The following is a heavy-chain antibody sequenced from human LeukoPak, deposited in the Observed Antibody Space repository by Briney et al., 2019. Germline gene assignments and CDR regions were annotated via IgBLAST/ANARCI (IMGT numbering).Heavy chain of an antibody. Sequence: PGGSLRLSCAASGFTFSDHYMNWIRQAPGKGLEWVSSISTNGSTIYYADSVKGRFTISRDNAKNSLFLQMNSLRAGDTAVYYCARDRTSRYGMDVWGQGTTVTVSS. CDR1: GFTFSDHY. D-gene: IGHD6-25*01. CDR3: ARDRTSRYGMDV. J-gene: IGHJ6*02. V-gene: IGHV3-11*01. CDR2: ISTNGSTI.